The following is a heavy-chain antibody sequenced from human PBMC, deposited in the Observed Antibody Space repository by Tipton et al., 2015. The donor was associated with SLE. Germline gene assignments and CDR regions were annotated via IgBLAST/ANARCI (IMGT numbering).Heavy chain of an antibody. J-gene: IGHJ1*01. CDR1: GFTFSSYA. V-gene: IGHV3-23*01. Sequence: SLRLSCAASGFTFSSYAMSWVRQAPGKGLEWVSAISGSGGSTYYADSVKGRFTISRDNSKNTLYLQMNSLRAEDTAVYYCAKGNGVIWFGADRYFQHWGQGTLVTVSS. CDR2: ISGSGGST. CDR3: AKGNGVIWFGADRYFQH. D-gene: IGHD3-10*01.